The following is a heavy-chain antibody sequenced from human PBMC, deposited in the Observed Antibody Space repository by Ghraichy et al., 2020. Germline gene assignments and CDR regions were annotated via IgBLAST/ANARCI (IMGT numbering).Heavy chain of an antibody. CDR1: GFTFSSYA. CDR2: ISGSGGST. J-gene: IGHJ3*02. V-gene: IGHV3-23*01. CDR3: AKIGDIVESPGGDDAFDI. D-gene: IGHD2-15*01. Sequence: GGSLRLSCAASGFTFSSYAMSWVRQAPGKGLEWVSAISGSGGSTYYADSVKGRFTISRDNSKNTLYLQMNSLRAEDTAVYYCAKIGDIVESPGGDDAFDIWGQGTMVTVSS.